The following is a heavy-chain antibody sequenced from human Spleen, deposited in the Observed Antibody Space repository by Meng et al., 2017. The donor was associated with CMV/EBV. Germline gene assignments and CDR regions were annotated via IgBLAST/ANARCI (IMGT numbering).Heavy chain of an antibody. Sequence: GESLKISCAASGFTFSSYSMSWVRQAPGKGLEWVSSISGGSTYYTDSRKGRFTISRDNSKNTLYLQMNSLRAEDTAVYYCAKDHRGYTGIYNWGQGTLVTVSS. J-gene: IGHJ4*02. CDR3: AKDHRGYTGIYN. CDR1: GFTFSSYS. CDR2: ISGGST. V-gene: IGHV3-38-3*01. D-gene: IGHD5-18*01.